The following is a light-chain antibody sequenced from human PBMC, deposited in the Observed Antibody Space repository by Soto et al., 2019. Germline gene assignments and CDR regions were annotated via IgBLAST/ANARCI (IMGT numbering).Light chain of an antibody. J-gene: IGKJ2*01. Sequence: DIQMTQSPSTLSASVGDRVTITCRASQTISNWLAWYQQRPGKAPNLLIYKSSTLESGVSSRFSGSGSGTEFTLPIRSLQPDDFAPYYCQHYNSYPYTFGQGTQLEIK. V-gene: IGKV1-5*03. CDR1: QTISNW. CDR2: KSS. CDR3: QHYNSYPYT.